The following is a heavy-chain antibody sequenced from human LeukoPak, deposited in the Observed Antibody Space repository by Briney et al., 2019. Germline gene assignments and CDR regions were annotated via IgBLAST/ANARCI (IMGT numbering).Heavy chain of an antibody. Sequence: PSETLSLTCTVSGGSISSYYWSWIRQSPGKGLECIGYIHYTGSTNYNPSLKSRVTISVETSKNQFSLKLKSVTAADTAVYYCARGGYYGSGNDFRFDPCGQGTLVTVSS. CDR3: ARGGYYGSGNDFRFDP. CDR2: IHYTGST. V-gene: IGHV4-59*01. CDR1: GGSISSYY. J-gene: IGHJ5*02. D-gene: IGHD3-10*01.